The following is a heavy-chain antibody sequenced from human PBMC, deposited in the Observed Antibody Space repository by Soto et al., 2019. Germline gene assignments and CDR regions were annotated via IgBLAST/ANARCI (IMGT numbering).Heavy chain of an antibody. V-gene: IGHV3-48*02. CDR1: GFTFSSYS. Sequence: EVQLVESGGGLVQPGGSLRLSCAASGFTFSSYSMNWVRQAPGKGLEWVSYISSSSSTIYYADSLKGRFTISRDNSKNSLYLQMNSLRDEDTAVYYCARWANPPGDYWGQGTLVTVSS. J-gene: IGHJ4*02. CDR3: ARWANPPGDY. CDR2: ISSSSSTI.